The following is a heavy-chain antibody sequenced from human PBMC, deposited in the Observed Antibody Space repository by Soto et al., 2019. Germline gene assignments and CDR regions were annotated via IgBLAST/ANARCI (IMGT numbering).Heavy chain of an antibody. CDR3: ARDLIPYY. V-gene: IGHV1-46*03. CDR2: LNPSTGST. CDR1: GYSFPSYF. J-gene: IGHJ4*02. Sequence: DSFRADCEASGYSFPSYFLHWVRQAPGQGLEWVGILNPSTGSTTYAQKFQGRVTVTRDASTRTVYMELTSLRSEDTAVYYCARDLIPYYWGQGTLVTVSS. D-gene: IGHD2-8*01.